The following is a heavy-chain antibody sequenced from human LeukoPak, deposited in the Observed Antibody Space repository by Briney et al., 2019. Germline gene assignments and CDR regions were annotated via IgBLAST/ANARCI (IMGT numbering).Heavy chain of an antibody. V-gene: IGHV4-38-2*01. CDR3: ARQEGLGSGYYL. Sequence: SETLSLTCAVSGYSISSGYYWGWIRQPPGKGLEWIGSIYHSGSTYYNPSLKSRVTISVGTSKNQFSLKLSSVTAADTAVYYCARQEGLGSGYYLWGQGTLVTVSS. CDR2: IYHSGST. J-gene: IGHJ4*02. D-gene: IGHD3-22*01. CDR1: GYSISSGYY.